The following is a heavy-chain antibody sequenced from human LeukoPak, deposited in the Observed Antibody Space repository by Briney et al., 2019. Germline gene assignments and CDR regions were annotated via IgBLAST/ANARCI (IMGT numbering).Heavy chain of an antibody. V-gene: IGHV3-30*02. CDR2: IRYDGSNK. CDR1: GFTFSSYG. D-gene: IGHD3-22*01. Sequence: TGGSLRLSCAASGFTFSSYGMHWVRQAPGKGLEWVAFIRYDGSNKYYADSVKGRFTISRDNSKNTLDLQMNSLRGEDTAVYFCAKRDYSDSSGYASLFDHWGQGTLATVSP. CDR3: AKRDYSDSSGYASLFDH. J-gene: IGHJ4*02.